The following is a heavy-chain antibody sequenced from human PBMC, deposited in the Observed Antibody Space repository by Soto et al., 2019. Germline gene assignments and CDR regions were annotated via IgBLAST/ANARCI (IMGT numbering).Heavy chain of an antibody. D-gene: IGHD5-18*01. CDR2: INPSGGST. J-gene: IGHJ6*02. V-gene: IGHV1-46*01. CDR3: ASAVDTAMVSRYYYGMDV. Sequence: ASVKVSCKASGYTFTSYYMHWVRQAPGQGPEWMGIINPSGGSTSYAQKFQGRVTMTRDTSTSTVYMELSSLRSEDTAVYYCASAVDTAMVSRYYYGMDVWGQGTTVTVSS. CDR1: GYTFTSYY.